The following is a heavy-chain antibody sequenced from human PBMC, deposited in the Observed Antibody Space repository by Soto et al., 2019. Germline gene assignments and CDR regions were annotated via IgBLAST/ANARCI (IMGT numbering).Heavy chain of an antibody. Sequence: GSLRLSCAASGFTFNNYAMKWVRQAPGKGLEWVATISATGGSTYYADSVKGRFTISRDNSKNTLYLQMNGLRVEDTAVYYCEKDRLAGNFDYWGQGTQLTVSS. CDR1: GFTFNNYA. V-gene: IGHV3-23*01. J-gene: IGHJ4*02. CDR3: EKDRLAGNFDY. CDR2: ISATGGST.